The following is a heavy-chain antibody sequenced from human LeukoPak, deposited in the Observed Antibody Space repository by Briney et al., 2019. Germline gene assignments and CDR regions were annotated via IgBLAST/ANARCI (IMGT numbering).Heavy chain of an antibody. V-gene: IGHV3-23*01. D-gene: IGHD2-2*01. CDR3: AKEGGYCSSPSCPRRMDV. Sequence: GGSLRLSCAASGFTFSTYAMSWVRQAPGKGLEWVSAVSDGGGSTYYTDSVKGRFTISRDNSKNTPYLQMNSLRAEDTAVYYCAKEGGYCSSPSCPRRMDVWGKGTTVTVSS. CDR1: GFTFSTYA. J-gene: IGHJ6*04. CDR2: VSDGGGST.